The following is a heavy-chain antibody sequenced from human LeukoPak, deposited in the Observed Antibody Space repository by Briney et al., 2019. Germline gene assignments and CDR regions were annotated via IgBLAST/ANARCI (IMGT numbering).Heavy chain of an antibody. J-gene: IGHJ6*03. Sequence: SVKVSCKASGGTFSSYTISWVRQAPGQGLEWMGRIIPILGIANYAQKFQGRVTSTADKSTSTAYMELSSLRSEYTAVYYCASAHYMDVWGKGTTVTVSS. CDR1: GGTFSSYT. V-gene: IGHV1-69*02. CDR3: ASAHYMDV. CDR2: IIPILGIA.